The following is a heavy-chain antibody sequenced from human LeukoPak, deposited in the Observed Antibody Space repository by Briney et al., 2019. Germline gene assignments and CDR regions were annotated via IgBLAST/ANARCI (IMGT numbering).Heavy chain of an antibody. CDR3: ARVSGDIVVVPAAHRDDYSNYYFDY. J-gene: IGHJ4*02. V-gene: IGHV1-2*02. CDR2: INPNSGGT. CDR1: GYTFTGYY. D-gene: IGHD2-2*01. Sequence: RRASVKVSCKASGYTFTGYYMHWVRQAPGQGLEWMGWINPNSGGTNYAQKFQGRVTMTRDTSISTAYMELSRLRSDDTAVYYCARVSGDIVVVPAAHRDDYSNYYFDYWGQGTLVTVSS.